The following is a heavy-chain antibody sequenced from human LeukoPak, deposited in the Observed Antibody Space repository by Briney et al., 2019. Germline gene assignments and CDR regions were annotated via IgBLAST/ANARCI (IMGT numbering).Heavy chain of an antibody. CDR1: GFTFSSYG. J-gene: IGHJ4*02. D-gene: IGHD6-6*01. CDR3: AKDQGRSSPSLVDY. V-gene: IGHV3-30*02. Sequence: GGSLRLSCAAPGFTFSSYGMQWVRQAPGKGQGWVAFIRYDGSNKYYAESVKGRFTISRDNSKNTLYLQMSSLRAEDTAVYYCAKDQGRSSPSLVDYWGQGTLVTVSS. CDR2: IRYDGSNK.